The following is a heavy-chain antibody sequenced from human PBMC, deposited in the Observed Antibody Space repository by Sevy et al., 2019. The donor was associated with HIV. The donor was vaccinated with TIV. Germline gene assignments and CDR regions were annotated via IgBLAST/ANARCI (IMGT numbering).Heavy chain of an antibody. V-gene: IGHV3-21*01. D-gene: IGHD6-13*01. CDR3: ARSYSSSWYILYYFEY. CDR2: IGSSNSYI. CDR1: GFSFSSYS. J-gene: IGHJ4*02. Sequence: GGSLRLSCAASGFSFSSYSVSWVRQAPGKGLEWVASIGSSNSYIYYADSVKGRFTISRDNAKNSLFLHMNTLRVEDTAVNYCARSYSSSWYILYYFEYWGQGTPVTVSS.